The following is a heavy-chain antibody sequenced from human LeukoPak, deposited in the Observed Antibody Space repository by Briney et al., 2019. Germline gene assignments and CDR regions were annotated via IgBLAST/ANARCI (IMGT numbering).Heavy chain of an antibody. CDR1: GFTFDDYA. CDR3: AKERDSYDFWSGTDY. Sequence: GSLRLSCAASGFTFDDYAMHWVRQAPGKGLEWVSLISWDGGSTYYADSVKGRFTISRDNSKNSLYLQMNSLRAEDTALYYCAKERDSYDFWSGTDYWGQGTLVTVSS. J-gene: IGHJ4*02. CDR2: ISWDGGST. D-gene: IGHD3-3*01. V-gene: IGHV3-43D*04.